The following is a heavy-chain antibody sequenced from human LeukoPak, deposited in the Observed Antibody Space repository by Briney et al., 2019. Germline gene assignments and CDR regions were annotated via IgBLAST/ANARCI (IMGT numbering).Heavy chain of an antibody. CDR2: INHSGST. D-gene: IGHD1-1*01. Sequence: SETLSLTCAVYGGSFSGYYWSWIRQPPGKGLEWIGEINHSGSTNYNPSLKSRVTISVDTSKNQFSLKLSSVTAADTAVYYCARWGTTGTTGGNWFDPWGQGTLVTVSS. CDR1: GGSFSGYY. J-gene: IGHJ5*02. CDR3: ARWGTTGTTGGNWFDP. V-gene: IGHV4-34*01.